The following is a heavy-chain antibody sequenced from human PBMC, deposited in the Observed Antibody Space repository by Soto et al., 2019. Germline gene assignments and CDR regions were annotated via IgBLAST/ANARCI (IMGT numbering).Heavy chain of an antibody. CDR1: GFTFSSFG. J-gene: IGHJ4*02. CDR3: AKEVYSCYDKGFARFDY. Sequence: GGSLTLSCAASGFTFSSFGIHWVRQAPVKGLEWVAVISDDGSNKYYVDSVKGRFTISRDNSKNTLYLQMNSLRAEDTAVYYCAKEVYSCYDKGFARFDYWGQGTLVTVSS. V-gene: IGHV3-30*18. D-gene: IGHD5-12*01. CDR2: ISDDGSNK.